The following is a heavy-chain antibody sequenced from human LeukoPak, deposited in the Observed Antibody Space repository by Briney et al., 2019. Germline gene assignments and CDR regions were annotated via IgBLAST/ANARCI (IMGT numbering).Heavy chain of an antibody. CDR1: GGSFSGYY. Sequence: SSETLSLTCAVYGGSFSGYYWSWIRQPPGKGLEWIGEINHSGSTNYNPSLKSRVTISVDTSKNQFSLKLSSVTAADTAVYYCARHSGGGTSSTGDFWSGSYYYYYMDVWGKGTTVTVSS. D-gene: IGHD3-3*01. V-gene: IGHV4-34*01. CDR2: INHSGST. CDR3: ARHSGGGTSSTGDFWSGSYYYYYMDV. J-gene: IGHJ6*03.